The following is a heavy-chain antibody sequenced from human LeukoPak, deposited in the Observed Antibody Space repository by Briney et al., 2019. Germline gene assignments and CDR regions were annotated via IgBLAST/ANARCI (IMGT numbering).Heavy chain of an antibody. CDR2: IYYSGST. CDR3: ARGTYNWNYNWFDP. CDR1: GGSISSGDYY. Sequence: SQTLSLTCTVSGGSISSGDYYWSWIRQPPGKGLEWIGYIYYSGSTYYNPSLKSRVTISVDTSKNQFSLKLSSVTAADTAVYYCARGTYNWNYNWFDPWGQGTLVTVSS. D-gene: IGHD1-7*01. J-gene: IGHJ5*02. V-gene: IGHV4-30-4*08.